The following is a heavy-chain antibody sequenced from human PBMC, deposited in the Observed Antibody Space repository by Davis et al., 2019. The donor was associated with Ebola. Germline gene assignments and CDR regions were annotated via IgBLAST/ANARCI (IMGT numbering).Heavy chain of an antibody. CDR1: GFTFGDYF. CDR3: ARAQLRATTFVRTGGLDV. J-gene: IGHJ6*02. Sequence: GESLKISCAASGFTFGDYFMSWNRQAPGKGLEWVSYISSYGTIIYYADSVKGRFAISRDNAKNSLYLEMNSLRAEDTAVYYCARAQLRATTFVRTGGLDVWGQGTTVTVSS. V-gene: IGHV3-11*01. CDR2: ISSYGTII. D-gene: IGHD1-26*01.